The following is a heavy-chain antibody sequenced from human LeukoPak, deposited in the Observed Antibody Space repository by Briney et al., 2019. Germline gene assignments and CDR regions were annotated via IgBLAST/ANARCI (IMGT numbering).Heavy chain of an antibody. J-gene: IGHJ6*03. V-gene: IGHV4-59*01. D-gene: IGHD3-16*01. CDR2: IYYSGST. Sequence: PSETLSLTCTVSGGSISSYYWSWIRQPPGKGLEWIGYIYYSGSTNYNPSLKSRVTISVDTSKNQFSLKLSSVTAADTAVYYCARGGGSRFNYYYYMDVWGKGTTATVSS. CDR3: ARGGGSRFNYYYYMDV. CDR1: GGSISSYY.